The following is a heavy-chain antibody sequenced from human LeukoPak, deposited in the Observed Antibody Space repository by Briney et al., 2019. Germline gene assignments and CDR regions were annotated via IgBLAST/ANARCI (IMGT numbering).Heavy chain of an antibody. CDR2: ISGSGGST. Sequence: GGSLRLSCAASGFTFSSYGMSWVRQAPGKGLEWVSAISGSGGSTYYADSVKGRFTISRDNSKNTLYLQMDSLRAEDTAVYYCAKVYDSKWKGRFDYWGQGTLVTVSS. V-gene: IGHV3-23*01. CDR3: AKVYDSKWKGRFDY. CDR1: GFTFSSYG. J-gene: IGHJ4*02. D-gene: IGHD3-22*01.